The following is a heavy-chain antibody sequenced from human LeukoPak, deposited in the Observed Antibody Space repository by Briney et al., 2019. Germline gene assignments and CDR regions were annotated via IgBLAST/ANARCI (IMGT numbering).Heavy chain of an antibody. D-gene: IGHD6-19*01. Sequence: TAGGSLRLSCKGSGYSFTSSWIGWVRQMPRKGLEWRGIIYPGDSDTRYSPSFQGQVTISADKSISTAYLRRSSLKASDTAMYYCARHVEYSSGYYGDDYWGQGTLVTVSS. CDR2: IYPGDSDT. CDR3: ARHVEYSSGYYGDDY. J-gene: IGHJ4*02. V-gene: IGHV5-51*01. CDR1: GYSFTSSW.